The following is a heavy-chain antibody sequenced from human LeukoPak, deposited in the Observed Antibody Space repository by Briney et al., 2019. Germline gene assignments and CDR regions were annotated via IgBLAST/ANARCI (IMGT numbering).Heavy chain of an antibody. J-gene: IGHJ4*02. V-gene: IGHV1-69*13. CDR3: ARDPVGRRYFDY. CDR1: GGTFSSYA. Sequence: GASVKVSCKASGGTFSSYAISWVRQAPGQGLEWMGGIIPIFGTANYAQKFQGRVTITADESTSTAYMELSSLRSEDTAVYYCARDPVGRRYFDYWGQGTLVTVSS. CDR2: IIPIFGTA. D-gene: IGHD2-15*01.